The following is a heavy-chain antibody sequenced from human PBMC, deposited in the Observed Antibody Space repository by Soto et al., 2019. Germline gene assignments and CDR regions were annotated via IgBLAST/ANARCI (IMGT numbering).Heavy chain of an antibody. Sequence: GGSLRLSCTASGFTFGDYAMSWVRQAPGKGLEWVGFIRSKAYGGTTEYAASVKGRFTISRGDSKSIAYLQMNSLKTEDTAVYYCIFAGRPSGYYSYCYYGMDVWGQGTTVTVSS. CDR2: IRSKAYGGTT. D-gene: IGHD3-22*01. J-gene: IGHJ6*02. CDR3: IFAGRPSGYYSYCYYGMDV. CDR1: GFTFGDYA. V-gene: IGHV3-49*04.